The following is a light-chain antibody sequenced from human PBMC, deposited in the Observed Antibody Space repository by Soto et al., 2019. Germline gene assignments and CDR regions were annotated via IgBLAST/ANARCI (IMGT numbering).Light chain of an antibody. Sequence: QLVLTQPPSVSGAPGQRVTISCTGSSSNIGAGYDVHWYQHLPGTAPKLLIYVNNNRPSGVPDRFSGSKSGTSASLAITGLQAEDEADYYCQSYDSTVSGSWVFGGGTKVTVL. CDR1: SSNIGAGYD. CDR3: QSYDSTVSGSWV. CDR2: VNN. V-gene: IGLV1-40*01. J-gene: IGLJ3*02.